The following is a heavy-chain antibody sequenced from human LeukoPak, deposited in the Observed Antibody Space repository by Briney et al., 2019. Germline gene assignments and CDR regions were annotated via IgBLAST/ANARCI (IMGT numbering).Heavy chain of an antibody. CDR3: ATHRLVDYYGSGRGRDYFDY. D-gene: IGHD3-10*01. V-gene: IGHV3-30-3*01. CDR2: ISYDGSNK. Sequence: GSLRLSCAASGFTFSSYAMHWVRQAPGKGLEWVAVISYDGSNKYYADSVKGRFTISRDNSKNTLYLQMNSLRAEDTAVYYCATHRLVDYYGSGRGRDYFDYWGQGTLVTVSS. J-gene: IGHJ4*02. CDR1: GFTFSSYA.